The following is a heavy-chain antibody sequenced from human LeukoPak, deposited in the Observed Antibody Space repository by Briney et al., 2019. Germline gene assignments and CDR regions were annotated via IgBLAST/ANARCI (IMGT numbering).Heavy chain of an antibody. V-gene: IGHV3-30-3*01. J-gene: IGHJ4*02. CDR1: GFTFSSYA. D-gene: IGHD1-7*01. CDR3: ARDLLELRL. CDR2: ISYDGSNK. Sequence: GRSLRLSCAASGFTFSSYAMHWVRQAPGKGLEWVAVISYDGSNKYYADSVKGRFTISRDNSKNTLYLQMNSLGAEDTAVYYCARDLLELRLWGQGTLVTVSS.